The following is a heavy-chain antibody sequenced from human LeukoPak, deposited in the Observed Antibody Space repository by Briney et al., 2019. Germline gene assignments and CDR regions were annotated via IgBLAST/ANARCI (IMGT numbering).Heavy chain of an antibody. CDR2: IRSKAYGGTT. CDR1: GFTFGDYA. D-gene: IGHD3-22*01. J-gene: IGHJ4*02. V-gene: IGHV3-49*04. CDR3: TRRWGSSGHRDY. Sequence: PGRSLRLSCTASGFTFGDYAMSWVRQAPGKGLEWVGFIRSKAYGGTTEYAASVKGRFTISRDDSKSIAYLQMNSLKTEDTAVYYCTRRWGSSGHRDYWGQGTLVTVSS.